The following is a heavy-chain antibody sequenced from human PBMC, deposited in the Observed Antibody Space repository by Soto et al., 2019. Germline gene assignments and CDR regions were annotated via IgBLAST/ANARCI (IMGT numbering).Heavy chain of an antibody. J-gene: IGHJ6*02. CDR3: ASEQWVGGMDV. V-gene: IGHV3-21*01. D-gene: IGHD6-19*01. CDR1: GFTFSSYS. Sequence: EVQLVESGGGLVKPGGSLRLSCAASGFTFSSYSMNWVRQAPGKGLEWVSSICSSSSYIYYADSVKGRFTISRDSAKNSLYLQMNSLRAEDTAVYYCASEQWVGGMDVWGQGTTVTVSS. CDR2: ICSSSSYI.